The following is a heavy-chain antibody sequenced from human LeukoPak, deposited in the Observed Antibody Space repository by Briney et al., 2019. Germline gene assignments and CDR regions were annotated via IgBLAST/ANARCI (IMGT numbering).Heavy chain of an antibody. V-gene: IGHV4-34*01. Sequence: SETLSLTCAVYGGPLSGYYWSWIRQPPGKGLEWIGEINHSGSTNYNPSLKSRVTISVDTSKNQFSLKLSSVTAADTAVYYCARGRETIVVVPAAYTHYYYYMDVWGKGTTVTVSS. CDR3: ARGRETIVVVPAAYTHYYYYMDV. J-gene: IGHJ6*03. D-gene: IGHD2-2*01. CDR2: INHSGST. CDR1: GGPLSGYY.